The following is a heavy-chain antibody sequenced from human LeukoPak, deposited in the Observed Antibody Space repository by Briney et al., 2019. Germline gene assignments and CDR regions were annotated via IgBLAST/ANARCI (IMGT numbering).Heavy chain of an antibody. D-gene: IGHD3-10*01. CDR1: GFTFSSYA. J-gene: IGHJ2*01. Sequence: GRSLRLSCAASGFTFSSYAMHWVRQAPGKGLEWVALISYDGDSEEYADSVKGRFTISRDNSKTTVYLQMNSLRPEDTAVYYCAKVGPRFGRHWYFDLWGRGTLVTVSS. CDR3: AKVGPRFGRHWYFDL. V-gene: IGHV3-30*04. CDR2: ISYDGDSE.